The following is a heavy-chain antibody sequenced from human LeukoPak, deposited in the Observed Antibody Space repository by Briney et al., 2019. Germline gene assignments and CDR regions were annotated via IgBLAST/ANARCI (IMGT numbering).Heavy chain of an antibody. V-gene: IGHV3-7*03. J-gene: IGHJ3*02. CDR1: VFTFSSHW. CDR3: ARFTPRYLGAFDI. Sequence: GGSLRLSYAASVFTFSSHWMSWFRQAPGKGLEWVANIKQDGSEKYYVDSVKGRFTISRDNAKNSLYLQMNSLRAEDTAVYYCARFTPRYLGAFDIWGQGTMVTVSS. CDR2: IKQDGSEK. D-gene: IGHD3-9*01.